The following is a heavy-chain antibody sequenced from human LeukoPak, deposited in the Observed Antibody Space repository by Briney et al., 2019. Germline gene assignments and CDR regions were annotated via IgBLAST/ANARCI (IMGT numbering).Heavy chain of an antibody. CDR2: IYTSGST. CDR1: GGSISSGSYY. D-gene: IGHD3-10*01. CDR3: ARLQYSFLYGSGSYGVDY. J-gene: IGHJ4*02. V-gene: IGHV4-61*02. Sequence: SQTLSLTCTVSGGSISSGSYYWSWIRQPAGKGLEWIGRIYTSGSTNYNPSLKSRVTISVDTSKNQFSLKPSSVTAADTAVYYCARLQYSFLYGSGSYGVDYWGQGTLATVSS.